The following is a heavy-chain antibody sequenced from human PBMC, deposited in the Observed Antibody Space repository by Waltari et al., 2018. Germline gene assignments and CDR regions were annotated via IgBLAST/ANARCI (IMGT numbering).Heavy chain of an antibody. Sequence: QMKLQQWGGGLLKPSETLSLTCGVYGGSFSAYSWTWIRQSPGKGLEWIGDINHRGLLNLNPSLKSRVTISVDASNNQFALKVASVTAADTAVYYCARGFQRGLHLGDLPFPPALDYWGQGTLVTVSS. D-gene: IGHD3-16*01. CDR3: ARGFQRGLHLGDLPFPPALDY. CDR2: INHRGLL. CDR1: GGSFSAYS. V-gene: IGHV4-34*02. J-gene: IGHJ4*02.